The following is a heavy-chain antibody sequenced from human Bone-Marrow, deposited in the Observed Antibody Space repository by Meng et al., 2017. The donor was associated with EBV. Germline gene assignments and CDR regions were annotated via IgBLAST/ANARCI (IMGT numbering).Heavy chain of an antibody. CDR1: GGSFSGYY. Sequence: QGKLQQWGTGLLKPSETLSLTCAVYGGSFSGYYWSWIRQPPGKGLEWIGEINHSGSTNYNPSLKSRVTISVDTSKNQFSLKLSSVTAADTAVYYCARGFSSMVRGVKPNNWFDPWGQGTLVTVSS. J-gene: IGHJ5*02. CDR2: INHSGST. V-gene: IGHV4-34*01. CDR3: ARGFSSMVRGVKPNNWFDP. D-gene: IGHD3-10*01.